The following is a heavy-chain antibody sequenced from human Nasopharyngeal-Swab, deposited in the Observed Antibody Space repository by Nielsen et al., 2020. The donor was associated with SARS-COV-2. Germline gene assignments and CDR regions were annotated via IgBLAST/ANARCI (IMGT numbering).Heavy chain of an antibody. CDR1: GLYRYW. CDR3: ARDCYGPDDL. Sequence: GGSLRLSCTASGLYRYWMHWVRQAPGTGLEWVARINEDGRTINYADSVKGRFTISRDDARDTLFLQMNSLRVEDTAVYYCARDCYGPDDLWGQGTLVTVSS. D-gene: IGHD2-15*01. CDR2: INEDGRTI. V-gene: IGHV3-74*01. J-gene: IGHJ5*02.